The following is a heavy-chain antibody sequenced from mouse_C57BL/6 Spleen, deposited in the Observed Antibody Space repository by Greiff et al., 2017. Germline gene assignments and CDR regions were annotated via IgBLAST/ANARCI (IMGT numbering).Heavy chain of an antibody. CDR2: IYPGDGDT. Sequence: QVQLQQSGAELVKPGASVKISCKASGYAFSSYWMNWVKQRPGKGLEWIGQIYPGDGDTNYNGKFKGKATVTADKSSSTAYMQLSSLTSEDSAVYFCAREGGKGRAMDYWGQGTSVTVSS. D-gene: IGHD1-1*01. CDR1: GYAFSSYW. CDR3: AREGGKGRAMDY. V-gene: IGHV1-80*01. J-gene: IGHJ4*01.